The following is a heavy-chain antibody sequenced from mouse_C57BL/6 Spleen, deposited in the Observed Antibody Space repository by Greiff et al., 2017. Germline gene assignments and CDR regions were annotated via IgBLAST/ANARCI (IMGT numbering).Heavy chain of an antibody. V-gene: IGHV2-9-1*01. CDR1: GFSLTSYA. CDR3: ARNDWYFDV. CDR2: IWTGGGT. J-gene: IGHJ1*03. Sequence: VQLQQSGPGLVAPSQSLSITCTVSGFSLTSYAISWVRQPPGKGLAWLGVIWTGGGTHYNSALNSRLSISKDNSKSQVFLKMNSLQTDDTARYYCARNDWYFDVWGTGTTVTVSS.